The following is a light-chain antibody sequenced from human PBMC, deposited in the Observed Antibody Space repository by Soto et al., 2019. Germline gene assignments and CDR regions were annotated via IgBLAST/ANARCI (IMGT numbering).Light chain of an antibody. V-gene: IGKV3-20*01. CDR1: QSVTNSY. Sequence: IVLIQAPCTLSSSPCAHATLSCTASQSVTNSYLAWYQQNPAQAPRFLIYGASSRATGVPDRFSGSGSGTDFTLTISRLEPEDFALYFCQQYGSSPITFGQGTRL. CDR3: QQYGSSPIT. CDR2: GAS. J-gene: IGKJ5*01.